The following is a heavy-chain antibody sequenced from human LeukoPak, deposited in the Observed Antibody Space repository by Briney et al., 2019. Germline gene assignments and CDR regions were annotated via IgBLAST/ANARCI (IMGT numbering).Heavy chain of an antibody. CDR3: GRNFEASSTWYIQY. V-gene: IGHV4-4*07. D-gene: IGHD2-2*01. CDR1: GGSISSYY. CDR2: IYTSGST. Sequence: SETLSLTCTVSGGSISSYYWSWIRQPAGKGLEWIGRIYTSGSTNYNPSLKSRDTMSVDTSKNQFSLKLSSVTAADTAVYYCGRNFEASSTWYIQYWGQGSLVTVSS. J-gene: IGHJ1*01.